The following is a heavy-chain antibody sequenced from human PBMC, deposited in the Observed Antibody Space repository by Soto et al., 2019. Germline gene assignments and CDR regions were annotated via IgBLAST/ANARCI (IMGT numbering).Heavy chain of an antibody. Sequence: QVQLQESGPGLVKPSETLSLTCAVSGGSVGSRPYYWSWIRQPPGKGLEWIGYVTYTGTTNYNPSLKSRVTISVDTSKNQVSLKLTSVTAADTAVYYCAMAGNYRYFDSGGQGLLVTFSS. D-gene: IGHD1-7*01. CDR1: GGSVGSRPYY. CDR2: VTYTGTT. J-gene: IGHJ4*02. CDR3: AMAGNYRYFDS. V-gene: IGHV4-61*01.